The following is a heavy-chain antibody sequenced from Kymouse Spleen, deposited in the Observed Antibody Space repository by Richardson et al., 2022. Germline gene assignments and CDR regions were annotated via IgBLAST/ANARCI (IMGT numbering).Heavy chain of an antibody. J-gene: IGHJ4*02. Sequence: QVQLQESGPGLVKPSETLSLTCTVSGGSVSSGSYYWSWIRQPPGKGLEWIGYIYYSGSTNYNPSLKSRVTISVDTSKNQFSLKLSSVTAADTAVYYCARGYSSSWYDGFDYWGQGTLVTVSS. CDR3: ARGYSSSWYDGFDY. CDR2: IYYSGST. D-gene: IGHD6-13*01. V-gene: IGHV4-61*01. CDR1: GGSVSSGSYY.